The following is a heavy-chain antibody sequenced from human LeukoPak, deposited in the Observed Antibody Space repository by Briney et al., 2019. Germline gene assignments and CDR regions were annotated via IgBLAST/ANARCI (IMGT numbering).Heavy chain of an antibody. J-gene: IGHJ6*03. CDR1: GYTFTGYY. CDR2: INPNSGGT. V-gene: IGHV1-2*02. CDR3: ARDPGHYGGNSPNDGPIYYMDV. Sequence: GASVKVSCKASGYTFTGYYMHWVRQAPGQGLEWMGWINPNSGGTNYAQKFQGRVTMTRDMSTSTVYMELSSLRSEDTAVYYCARDPGHYGGNSPNDGPIYYMDVWGKGTTVTVSS. D-gene: IGHD4-23*01.